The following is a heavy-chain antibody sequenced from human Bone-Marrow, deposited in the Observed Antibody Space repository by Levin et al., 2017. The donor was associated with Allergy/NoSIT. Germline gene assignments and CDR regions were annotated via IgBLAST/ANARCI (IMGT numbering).Heavy chain of an antibody. J-gene: IGHJ4*01. CDR3: AVSTGSYYSDFDY. Sequence: SCVISGFIFDYAMHWVRQFPGGGLEWVSGISAKSDIIDYADSVKGRFTISRDNAKKSLFLQMDSLRPEDTALYYCAVSTGSYYSDFDYWGHGTPVTVSS. CDR2: ISAKSDII. CDR1: GFIFDYA. D-gene: IGHD3-10*01. V-gene: IGHV3-9*01.